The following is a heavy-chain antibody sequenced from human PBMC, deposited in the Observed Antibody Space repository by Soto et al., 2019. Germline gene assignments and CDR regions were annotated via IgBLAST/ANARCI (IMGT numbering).Heavy chain of an antibody. V-gene: IGHV4-34*01. J-gene: IGHJ4*02. CDR1: GGSFSGYY. CDR2: INHSGST. Sequence: PSETLSLTCAVYGGSFSGYYWSWIRQPPGKGLEWIGEINHSGSTNYNPSLKSRVTISVDTSKNQFSLKLSSVTAADTAVYYCSRSPGDWAPCDYWGQGTLVTVSS. D-gene: IGHD3-10*01. CDR3: SRSPGDWAPCDY.